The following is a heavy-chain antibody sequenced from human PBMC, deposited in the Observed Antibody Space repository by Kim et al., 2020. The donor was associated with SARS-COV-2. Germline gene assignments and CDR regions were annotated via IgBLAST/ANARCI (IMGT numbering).Heavy chain of an antibody. D-gene: IGHD2-15*01. V-gene: IGHV3-23*01. Sequence: SVKGRFTSSRDNSKNTLYLQMNSVRAEDTAVYYCAKGHYELLHSLGYFDYWGQGTLVTVSS. CDR3: AKGHYELLHSLGYFDY. J-gene: IGHJ4*02.